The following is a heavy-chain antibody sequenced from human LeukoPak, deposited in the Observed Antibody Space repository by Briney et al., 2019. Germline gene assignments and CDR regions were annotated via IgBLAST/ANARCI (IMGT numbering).Heavy chain of an antibody. CDR1: GFTFSIYT. D-gene: IGHD4/OR15-4a*01. CDR3: ARDLAWGAY. Sequence: GGSLRLSCVASGFTFSIYTMSWVRQAPGKGLEWVSSITSSSSSIYSADSVKGRHTISRDNAKNSLYLEMNSLRDEDTAVYYCARDLAWGAYWGQGTLVTVSS. CDR2: ITSSSSSI. J-gene: IGHJ4*02. V-gene: IGHV3-21*01.